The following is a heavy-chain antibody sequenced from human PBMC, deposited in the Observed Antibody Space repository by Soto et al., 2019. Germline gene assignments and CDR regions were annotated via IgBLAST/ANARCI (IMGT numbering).Heavy chain of an antibody. D-gene: IGHD5-18*01. V-gene: IGHV3-7*01. J-gene: IGHJ6*03. Sequence: GGSLRLSCAASGFTFSSYWMSWVRQAPGKGLEWVANIKQDGSEKYYVDSVKGRFTISRDNAKNSLYLQMNSLRAEDTAVYYCARRDTAMAYYYYYYMDVWGKGTTVTVSS. CDR1: GFTFSSYW. CDR2: IKQDGSEK. CDR3: ARRDTAMAYYYYYYMDV.